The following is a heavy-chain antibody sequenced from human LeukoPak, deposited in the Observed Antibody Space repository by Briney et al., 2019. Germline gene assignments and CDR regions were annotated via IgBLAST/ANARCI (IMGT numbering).Heavy chain of an antibody. J-gene: IGHJ4*02. D-gene: IGHD2-15*01. Sequence: ASVKVSCKASGYTFTAYHIHWVRQAPGQGLEWMGWINPYSGGTKYPQKFQGRVTMTRDTSISTAYMELSRLRSDDTAVYYCARDPVGYCSGGSCYGYYFDYWGQGTLVTVSS. V-gene: IGHV1-2*02. CDR1: GYTFTAYH. CDR2: INPYSGGT. CDR3: ARDPVGYCSGGSCYGYYFDY.